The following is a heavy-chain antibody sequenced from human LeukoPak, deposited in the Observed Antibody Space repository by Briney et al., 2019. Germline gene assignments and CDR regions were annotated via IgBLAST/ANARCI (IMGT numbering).Heavy chain of an antibody. V-gene: IGHV3-30-3*01. Sequence: GRSLRLSCAASGFTFSNYAMHWARQAPGKGLEWVAFISHDRSNNCHADSVRGRFTISRDNSKNTLYLQMNSLTDEDTAVYYCARDLSGSYMSDYWGQGTLVTVSS. D-gene: IGHD3-10*01. CDR2: ISHDRSNN. J-gene: IGHJ4*02. CDR3: ARDLSGSYMSDY. CDR1: GFTFSNYA.